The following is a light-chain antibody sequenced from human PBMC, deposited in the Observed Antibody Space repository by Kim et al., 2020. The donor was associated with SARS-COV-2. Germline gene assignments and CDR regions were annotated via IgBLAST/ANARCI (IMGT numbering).Light chain of an antibody. V-gene: IGLV4-69*01. J-gene: IGLJ2*01. CDR2: INSDGGH. CDR3: QTWGTGIVV. Sequence: QPVLTQSPSASASLGASVKLTCTLSSGHSTYAISWHQKRPEKGPRFLMKINSDGGHRKGDGIPDRFSGSSSGAERYLTISSLQSEDEAEYYCQTWGTGIVVFGGGTQLTVL. CDR1: SGHSTYA.